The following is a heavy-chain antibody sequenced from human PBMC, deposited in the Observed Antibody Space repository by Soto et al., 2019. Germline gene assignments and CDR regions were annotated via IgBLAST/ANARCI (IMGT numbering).Heavy chain of an antibody. CDR3: VKGVGNGWRNVDH. J-gene: IGHJ1*01. V-gene: IGHV3-30*18. D-gene: IGHD6-19*01. CDR2: ISSAATEK. CDR1: GFTFSNYG. Sequence: QVQLVDSGGGVVQPGRSLVVSCAASGFTFSNYGMHWVRQAPGMGLEWLAVISSAATEKYYADSVKGRFTISRDDSKNMVYLQLNSLRHEDTAVYHCVKGVGNGWRNVDHWGQGTLVTVSS.